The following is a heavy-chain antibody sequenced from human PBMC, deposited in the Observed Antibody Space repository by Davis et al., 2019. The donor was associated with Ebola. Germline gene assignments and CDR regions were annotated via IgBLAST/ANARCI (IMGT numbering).Heavy chain of an antibody. Sequence: GESLKISCAASGFTFSSFWMSWVRQAPGKGLEWVANIKQDGSDKYYMDSVKGRFTVSRDNAKNSLYLQMNTLRAEDTAVYYCARRYYGSGTYYKDYWGQGTLVTVSS. J-gene: IGHJ4*02. CDR1: GFTFSSFW. V-gene: IGHV3-7*01. CDR3: ARRYYGSGTYYKDY. CDR2: IKQDGSDK. D-gene: IGHD3-10*01.